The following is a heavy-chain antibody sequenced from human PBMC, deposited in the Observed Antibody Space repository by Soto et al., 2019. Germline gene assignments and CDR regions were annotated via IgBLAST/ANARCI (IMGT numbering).Heavy chain of an antibody. Sequence: PGGSLRLSCAASGFTFSKYSMNWVRQAPGKGLEWVASISTASSYINYADSVKGRFTISRDSAKNSLYLQMNSLRAEDTAVYYCARRDYYYYGMDVWGQGTRVTVSS. CDR2: ISTASSYI. J-gene: IGHJ6*02. CDR1: GFTFSKYS. V-gene: IGHV3-21*01. CDR3: ARRDYYYYGMDV.